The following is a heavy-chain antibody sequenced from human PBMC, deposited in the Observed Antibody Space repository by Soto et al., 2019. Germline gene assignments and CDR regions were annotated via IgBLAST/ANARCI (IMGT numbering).Heavy chain of an antibody. Sequence: NVSCKASGGTFSSYAISWVRQAPGQGLEWMGGIIPIFGTANYAQKFQGRVTITADESTSTAYMELSSLRSEDTAVYYCARDYHDILTGRNSFDYWGQGTLVTVSS. J-gene: IGHJ4*02. CDR2: IIPIFGTA. CDR1: GGTFSSYA. V-gene: IGHV1-69*01. CDR3: ARDYHDILTGRNSFDY. D-gene: IGHD3-9*01.